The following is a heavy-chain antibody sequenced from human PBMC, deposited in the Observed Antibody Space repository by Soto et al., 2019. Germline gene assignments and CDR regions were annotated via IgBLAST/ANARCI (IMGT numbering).Heavy chain of an antibody. CDR2: IKSRADGGTT. J-gene: IGHJ4*02. Sequence: EVQLVESGGGLVKPGGSLRLSCAASGFTFTKAWMTWVRQTPGKGLEWVGRIKSRADGGTTDYAASVKDRFIISRDDSNDTLYLHMNRLKTDDTAVYYCTTASQWLPPYSWRQVALDTVSS. CDR1: GFTFTKAW. CDR3: TTASQWLPPYS. V-gene: IGHV3-15*01. D-gene: IGHD6-19*01.